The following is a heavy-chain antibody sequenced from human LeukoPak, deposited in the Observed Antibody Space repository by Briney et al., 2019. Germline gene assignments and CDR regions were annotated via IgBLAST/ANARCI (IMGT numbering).Heavy chain of an antibody. J-gene: IGHJ4*02. CDR1: GFTFDEYT. D-gene: IGHD5-24*01. V-gene: IGHV3-9*03. CDR2: ISWKSGTI. CDR3: VKARRDGYNSWGIFDY. Sequence: GGSLRPSCAASGFTFDEYTMHWVRQAPGKGLEWVSGISWKSGTIGYADSVKGRFTISRDNAKNSLYLQMNSLRVEDMALYYCVKARRDGYNSWGIFDYWGQGTLVTVSS.